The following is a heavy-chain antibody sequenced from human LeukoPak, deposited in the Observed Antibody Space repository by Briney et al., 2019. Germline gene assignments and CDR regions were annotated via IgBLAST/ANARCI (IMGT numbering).Heavy chain of an antibody. Sequence: GGSLRLSCAASGFTFDDYAMHWVRQAPGKGLEWVSGISWNSGSIGYADSVKGRFTTSRDNSKNMLYLQMNSLSAEDTAVYYCARGPGYSSGWYALSVDYWGQGTLVTVSS. CDR3: ARGPGYSSGWYALSVDY. CDR1: GFTFDDYA. CDR2: ISWNSGSI. D-gene: IGHD6-19*01. J-gene: IGHJ4*02. V-gene: IGHV3-9*01.